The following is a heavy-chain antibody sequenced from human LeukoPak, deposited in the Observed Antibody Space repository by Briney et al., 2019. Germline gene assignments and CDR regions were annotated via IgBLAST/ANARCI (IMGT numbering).Heavy chain of an antibody. Sequence: SETLSLTCTVSDDSISSYYWSWIRQPAGKGLEWIGRIYTSGSTYYNPSLKGRVTMSVDTSKNQFSLKLSSVTAADTAVYYCARDQGYYYDTSGYYDAFDIWGQGTLVTVSS. D-gene: IGHD3-22*01. J-gene: IGHJ3*02. CDR1: DDSISSYY. V-gene: IGHV4-4*07. CDR2: IYTSGST. CDR3: ARDQGYYYDTSGYYDAFDI.